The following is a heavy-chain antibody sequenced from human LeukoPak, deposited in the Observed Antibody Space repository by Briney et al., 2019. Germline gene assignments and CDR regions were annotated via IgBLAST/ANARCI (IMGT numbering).Heavy chain of an antibody. Sequence: SETLSLTCAVYGGSFSGYYWSWIRPPPGKGLEWIGEINHSGSTNYNPSLKSRVTISVDTSKNQFSLKLSSVTAADTAVYYCARVGFSSSWYVSYWFDPWGQGTLVTVSS. CDR1: GGSFSGYY. J-gene: IGHJ5*02. D-gene: IGHD6-13*01. CDR2: INHSGST. CDR3: ARVGFSSSWYVSYWFDP. V-gene: IGHV4-34*01.